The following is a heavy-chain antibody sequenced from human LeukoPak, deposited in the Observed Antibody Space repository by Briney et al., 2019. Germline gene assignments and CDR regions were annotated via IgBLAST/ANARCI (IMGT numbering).Heavy chain of an antibody. D-gene: IGHD3-22*01. CDR3: ARDSYYYDSSGSHSDY. CDR2: IIPIFGTA. V-gene: IGHV1-69*01. Sequence: GSSVKVSCKASGGTFSSYAISWVRQAPGQGLEWMGGIIPIFGTANYAQKFQGRVTITADESTSTAYMELSSLRSEDTAVYYCARDSYYYDSSGSHSDYWGQGTLVTLSS. CDR1: GGTFSSYA. J-gene: IGHJ4*02.